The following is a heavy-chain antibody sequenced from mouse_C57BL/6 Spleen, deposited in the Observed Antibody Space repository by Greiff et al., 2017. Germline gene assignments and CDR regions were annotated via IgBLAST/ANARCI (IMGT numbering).Heavy chain of an antibody. CDR3: ASPAYYSNRNAMDY. CDR2: IYPGDGDT. D-gene: IGHD2-5*01. CDR1: GYAFSSSW. V-gene: IGHV1-82*01. Sequence: VKLVESGPELVKPGASVKISCKASGYAFSSSWMNWVKQRPGKGLEWIGRIYPGDGDTNYNGKFKGKATLTADKSSSTAYMQLSSLTSEDSAVYFCASPAYYSNRNAMDYWGQGTSVTVSS. J-gene: IGHJ4*01.